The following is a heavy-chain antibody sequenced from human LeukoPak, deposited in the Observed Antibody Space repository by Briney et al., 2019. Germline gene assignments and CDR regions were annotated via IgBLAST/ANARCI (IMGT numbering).Heavy chain of an antibody. CDR2: ISSSSSTI. V-gene: IGHV3-48*04. Sequence: GSLRLSCAASGFTFSSYAMSWVRQAPGKGLEWVSYISSSSSTIYYADSVKGRFTISRDNAKNTLYLQMNNLRAEDTAIYYCATDSYVSGSYYRLFYWGQGTLVTVSS. D-gene: IGHD3-10*01. CDR1: GFTFSSYA. CDR3: ATDSYVSGSYYRLFY. J-gene: IGHJ4*02.